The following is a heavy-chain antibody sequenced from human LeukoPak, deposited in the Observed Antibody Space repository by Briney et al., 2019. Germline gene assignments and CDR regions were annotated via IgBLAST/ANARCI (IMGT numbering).Heavy chain of an antibody. J-gene: IGHJ5*02. Sequence: SETLYLTCAVYGGSLSGYYWSWIRQPPGKGLEWIGEINHNGSTNYNPSLKSRVTISVDTSKNQFSLKLSSVTAADTAVYYCARGPPASTIFPFNWFDPWGQGTLVTVSS. CDR3: ARGPPASTIFPFNWFDP. CDR1: GGSLSGYY. D-gene: IGHD3-3*01. V-gene: IGHV4-34*01. CDR2: INHNGST.